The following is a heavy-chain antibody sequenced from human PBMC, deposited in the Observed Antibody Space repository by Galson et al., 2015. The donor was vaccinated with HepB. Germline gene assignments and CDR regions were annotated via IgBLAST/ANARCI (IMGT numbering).Heavy chain of an antibody. J-gene: IGHJ4*02. CDR3: AREAEQWDY. CDR2: ISSSGSTI. Sequence: SLRLSCAASGFTFSTYEMNWVRQAPGKGLEWASYISSSGSTIYYANSVKGRSTISRDNAKNSLYLQMNSLRADDTAVYYCAREAEQWDYWGQGTLVTVSS. V-gene: IGHV3-48*03. D-gene: IGHD6-19*01. CDR1: GFTFSTYE.